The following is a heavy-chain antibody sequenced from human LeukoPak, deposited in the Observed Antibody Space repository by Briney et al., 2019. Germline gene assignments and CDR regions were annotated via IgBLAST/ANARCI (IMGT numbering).Heavy chain of an antibody. CDR2: IIPIFGTA. CDR3: ARVGKVGATGGPFDY. Sequence: GASVKVSCKASGGTFSSYAISWVRQAPGQGLEWMGGIIPIFGTANYAQKFQGRVTITADESTSTAYMELSSLRSEDTAVYYCARVGKVGATGGPFDYWGQGTLVTVSS. CDR1: GGTFSSYA. V-gene: IGHV1-69*13. D-gene: IGHD1-26*01. J-gene: IGHJ4*02.